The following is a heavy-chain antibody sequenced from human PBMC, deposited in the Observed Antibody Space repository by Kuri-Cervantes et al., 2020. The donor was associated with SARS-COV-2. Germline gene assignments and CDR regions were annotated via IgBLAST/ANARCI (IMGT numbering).Heavy chain of an antibody. J-gene: IGHJ4*02. CDR1: GGRFDNFA. D-gene: IGHD3-10*01. Sequence: SVKVSCKASGGRFDNFAVTWVRLAPGQGLEWIGGIIPTLQIVNYAQDSQGRVSITADTASNTVYMELSSLRSEDTALYYCAKGPGSGYYGSGSLLDYWGQGTLVTVSS. CDR2: IIPTLQIV. V-gene: IGHV1-69*10. CDR3: AKGPGSGYYGSGSLLDY.